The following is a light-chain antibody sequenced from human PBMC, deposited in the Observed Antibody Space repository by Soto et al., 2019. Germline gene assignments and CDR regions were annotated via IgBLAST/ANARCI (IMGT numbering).Light chain of an antibody. V-gene: IGLV2-14*01. CDR2: EVS. CDR3: SSYXXSXTHVV. Sequence: QSALTQPASVSGSPGQSITXXCTGTSSXVGXYNYVSWYQQHPGKAPKLMIYEVSNRPSGVSNRFSGSKSGNTASLTISGLQAEDEADYYCSSYXXSXTHVVFGGGTKLTVL. J-gene: IGLJ2*01. CDR1: SSXVGXYNY.